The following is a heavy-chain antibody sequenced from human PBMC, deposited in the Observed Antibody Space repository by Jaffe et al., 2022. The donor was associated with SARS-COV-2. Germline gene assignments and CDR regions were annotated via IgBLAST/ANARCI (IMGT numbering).Heavy chain of an antibody. V-gene: IGHV3-30*03. CDR1: GFTFSSYG. CDR3: AATYYYDSSGYDPPDDAFDI. CDR2: ISYDGSNK. J-gene: IGHJ3*02. Sequence: QVQLVESGGGVVQPGRSLRLSCAASGFTFSSYGMHWVRQAPGKGLEWVAVISYDGSNKYYADSVKGRFTISRDNSKNTLYLQMNSLRAEDTAVYYCAATYYYDSSGYDPPDDAFDIWGQGTMVTVSS. D-gene: IGHD3-22*01.